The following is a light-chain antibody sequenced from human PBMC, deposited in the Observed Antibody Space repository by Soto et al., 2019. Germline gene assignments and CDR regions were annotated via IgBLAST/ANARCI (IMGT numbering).Light chain of an antibody. CDR1: SSDVGSYNL. Sequence: QSALTQPASVSGSPGQSITISCTGTSSDVGSYNLVSWFRQHPGKAPKLMIYEGNKRPSGVPDRFSGSKSGNTASLTVSGLQTEDEADYYCSSHAGNNNYVFGTGTKVTVL. CDR3: SSHAGNNNYV. J-gene: IGLJ1*01. V-gene: IGLV2-14*02. CDR2: EGN.